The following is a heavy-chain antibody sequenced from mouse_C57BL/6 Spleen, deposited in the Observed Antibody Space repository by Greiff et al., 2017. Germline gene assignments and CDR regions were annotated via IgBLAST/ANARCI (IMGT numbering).Heavy chain of an antibody. Sequence: QVQLQQPGAELVRPGSSVKLSCKASGYTFTSYWMHWVKQRPIQGLEWIGNIDPSDSETHYNQKFKDKATLTVDKSSSTAYMQLSSLTSEDSAVYYCAREGTGIGFAYWGQGTLVTVSA. V-gene: IGHV1-52*01. D-gene: IGHD4-1*01. CDR1: GYTFTSYW. CDR3: AREGTGIGFAY. CDR2: IDPSDSET. J-gene: IGHJ3*01.